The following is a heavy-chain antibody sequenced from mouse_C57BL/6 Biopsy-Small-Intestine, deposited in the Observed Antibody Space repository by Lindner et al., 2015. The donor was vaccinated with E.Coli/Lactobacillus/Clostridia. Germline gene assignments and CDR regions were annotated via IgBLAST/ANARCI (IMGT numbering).Heavy chain of an antibody. CDR2: ISSGSSTI. CDR1: GFTFSDYG. V-gene: IGHV5-17*01. J-gene: IGHJ2*01. CDR3: ARTHYYYGSSYDFDY. D-gene: IGHD1-1*01. Sequence: VQLQESGGGLVKPGGSLKLSCAASGFTFSDYGMHWVRQAPEKGLEWVAYISSGSSTIYYADTVKGRFTISRDNAKNTLSLQMTSLRSEDTAMYYCARTHYYYGSSYDFDYWGQGTTLTVSS.